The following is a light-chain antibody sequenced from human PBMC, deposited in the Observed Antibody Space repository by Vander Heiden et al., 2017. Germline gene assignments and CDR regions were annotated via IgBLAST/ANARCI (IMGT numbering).Light chain of an antibody. V-gene: IGLV2-23*02. CDR1: SSDVGSYNL. J-gene: IGLJ1*01. CDR3: CSYAGSPYV. Sequence: QSALTQPASVSGSPGQSITISCTGTSSDVGSYNLVSWYQQHPGKGPKLMIYGVSKWPSGVSNRFSGSKSGNTASLTISGLQAEDEADYFCCSYAGSPYVFGTGTKVTVL. CDR2: GVS.